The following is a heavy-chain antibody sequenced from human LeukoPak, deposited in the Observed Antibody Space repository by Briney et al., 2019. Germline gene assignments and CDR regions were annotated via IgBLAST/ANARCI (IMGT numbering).Heavy chain of an antibody. V-gene: IGHV3-23*01. CDR3: AKNGDRGAYCSGGSCYPYYYYYMDV. CDR1: GFTFSSYR. Sequence: GGSLRLSCAASGFTFSSYRMSWLRHAPGEGREGVSAVSSSGGTKYYADSVKGRFTISRDNSKNTLSLQMHSMRAEDTAIYYCAKNGDRGAYCSGGSCYPYYYYYMDVWGKGTTVTISS. CDR2: VSSSGGTK. D-gene: IGHD2-15*01. J-gene: IGHJ6*03.